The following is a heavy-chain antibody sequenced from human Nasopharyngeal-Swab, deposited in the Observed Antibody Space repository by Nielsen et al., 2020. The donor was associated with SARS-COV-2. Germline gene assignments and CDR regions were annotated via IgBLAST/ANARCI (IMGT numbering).Heavy chain of an antibody. J-gene: IGHJ6*03. CDR3: ARGPGTGGYGAKSPRYQNSYYMDV. V-gene: IGHV1-2*04. CDR2: INPNSGGT. Sequence: ASVKVSCKASGYTFTGYYMHWVRQAPGQGLEWMGWINPNSGGTNYAQKFQGWVTMTRDTSISTAYMELSRLTSDDTAVYYCARGPGTGGYGAKSPRYQNSYYMDVWGKGTTVTVS. CDR1: GYTFTGYY. D-gene: IGHD5-12*01.